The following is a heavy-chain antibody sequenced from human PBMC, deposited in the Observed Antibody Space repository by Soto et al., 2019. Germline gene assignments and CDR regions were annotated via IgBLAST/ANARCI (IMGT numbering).Heavy chain of an antibody. CDR3: ARTVLGPDLLADSFVDYYYYMDV. D-gene: IGHD3-9*01. CDR2: VYYTGST. CDR1: GVSISNFY. J-gene: IGHJ6*03. V-gene: IGHV4-59*08. Sequence: PSEPLSLTCTVSGVSISNFYWSWIRQPPGKGLEWIGYVYYTGSTSYNPSLKRRVTFSADSSRGQFSLRLNSVTAADTAVYYCARTVLGPDLLADSFVDYYYYMDVWGQGTTVTVSS.